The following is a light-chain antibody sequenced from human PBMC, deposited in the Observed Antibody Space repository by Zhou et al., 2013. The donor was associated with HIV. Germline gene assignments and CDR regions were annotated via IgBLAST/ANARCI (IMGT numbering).Light chain of an antibody. CDR1: QSINTW. CDR3: QQYNNWPWCT. Sequence: DIQLTQSPSTLSASVGDRVIITCRASQSINTWVAWYQQKPGKVPKLLIYKASTLVSGVPSRFSGSGSGTEFSLTISSLQSEDFAIYYCQQYNNWPWCTFGQGTKLQIK. J-gene: IGKJ2*02. CDR2: KAS. V-gene: IGKV1-5*03.